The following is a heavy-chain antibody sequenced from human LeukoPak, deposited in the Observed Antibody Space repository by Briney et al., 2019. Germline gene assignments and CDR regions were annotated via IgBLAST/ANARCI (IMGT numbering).Heavy chain of an antibody. CDR3: ARYPGSAVGAIVVQHANDAFDI. J-gene: IGHJ3*02. Sequence: ASVKVSCKASRGMFSTYGINWVRQAPGQGLEWMGGTIPPFGTANYAQKFQGRVTITADESTTTVYMEVTSLTSEDTAMYYCARYPGSAVGAIVVQHANDAFDIWGQGTMVTVSS. CDR1: RGMFSTYG. D-gene: IGHD1-1*01. V-gene: IGHV1-69*01. CDR2: TIPPFGTA.